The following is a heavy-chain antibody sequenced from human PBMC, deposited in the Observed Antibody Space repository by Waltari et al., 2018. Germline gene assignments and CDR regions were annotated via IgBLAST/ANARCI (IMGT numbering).Heavy chain of an antibody. CDR2: IYYSGGT. D-gene: IGHD1-26*01. Sequence: QLQLQESGPGLVKPSETLSLTCTVSGGSISSSSYYWGWIRQPPGKGLEWMGSIYYSGGTYYHPSLKSRVTISVDTSKNQFSLKLSSVTAADTAVYYCIGHWELSDAFDIWGQGTMVTVSS. CDR1: GGSISSSSYY. J-gene: IGHJ3*02. V-gene: IGHV4-39*01. CDR3: IGHWELSDAFDI.